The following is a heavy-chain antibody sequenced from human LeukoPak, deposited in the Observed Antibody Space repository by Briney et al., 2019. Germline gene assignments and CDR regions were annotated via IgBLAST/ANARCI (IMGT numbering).Heavy chain of an antibody. J-gene: IGHJ4*02. Sequence: GGSLRLSCAASGFTFSSYAMHWVRQAPGKGLEWVAVISYDGSNKYYADSMKGRFTISRDNSKNTLYLQMNSLRAEDTAVYYCARVLGATAEGDYWGQGTLVTVSS. CDR3: ARVLGATAEGDY. V-gene: IGHV3-30-3*01. D-gene: IGHD1-26*01. CDR1: GFTFSSYA. CDR2: ISYDGSNK.